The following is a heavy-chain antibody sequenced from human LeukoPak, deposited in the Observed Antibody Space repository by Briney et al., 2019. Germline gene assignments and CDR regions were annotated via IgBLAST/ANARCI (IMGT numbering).Heavy chain of an antibody. V-gene: IGHV1-8*01. CDR1: GYTFTSYD. CDR2: MNPNSGNT. CDR3: ARAPITLKNAFDI. Sequence: GASVKVSCKASGYTFTSYDINWVRQATGQGLEWMGWMNPNSGNTGYAQKFQGRVTMTRNTSISTAYMELSSLRSEDTAVYYCARAPITLKNAFDIWGQGTMVTVSS. J-gene: IGHJ3*02. D-gene: IGHD3-10*01.